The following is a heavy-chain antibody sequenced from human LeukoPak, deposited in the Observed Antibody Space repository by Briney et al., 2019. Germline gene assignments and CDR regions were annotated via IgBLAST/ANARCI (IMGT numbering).Heavy chain of an antibody. D-gene: IGHD6-19*01. CDR3: AKARGSGWALDY. J-gene: IGHJ4*02. CDR2: ISGSGGST. CDR1: GFTFSSYA. V-gene: IGHV3-23*01. Sequence: GGSLRLSCAASGFTFSSYATSWVRQAPGKGLEWVSSISGSGGSTYYADSVKGRFTISRDNSKNKLYLQMNSLRADDTAVYYCAKARGSGWALDYWGRGSLVTVSS.